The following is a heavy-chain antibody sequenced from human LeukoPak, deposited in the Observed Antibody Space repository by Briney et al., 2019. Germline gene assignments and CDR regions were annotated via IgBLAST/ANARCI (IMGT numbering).Heavy chain of an antibody. Sequence: GGSLRLSCAASGFTFSTYAMSWVRQAPGKGLEWVSAISGSSGTTYYADSVKGRFTISRDNSKNTLYLQMNSLRVEDTAVYYCATRYSYGSYYFDYWGQGTLVTVSS. CDR1: GFTFSTYA. CDR2: ISGSSGTT. D-gene: IGHD5-18*01. V-gene: IGHV3-23*01. J-gene: IGHJ4*02. CDR3: ATRYSYGSYYFDY.